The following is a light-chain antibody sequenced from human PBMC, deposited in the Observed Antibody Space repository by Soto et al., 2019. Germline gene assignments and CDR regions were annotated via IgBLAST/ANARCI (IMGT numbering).Light chain of an antibody. CDR2: EVS. CDR1: SSDVGSYNL. CDR3: CSYAGSPSYV. J-gene: IGLJ1*01. V-gene: IGLV2-23*02. Sequence: QSVLTQPASVSGSPGQSITISCTGTSSDVGSYNLVSWYQQHPGKAPKLMIYEVSKRPSGVSNRFSGSKSGNTASLTISGLQAEDEADYYCCSYAGSPSYVFGTGTKSPS.